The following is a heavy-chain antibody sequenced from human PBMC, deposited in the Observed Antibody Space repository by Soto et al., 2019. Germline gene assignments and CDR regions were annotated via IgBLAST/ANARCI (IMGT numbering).Heavy chain of an antibody. CDR1: GFTFANYA. J-gene: IGHJ4*02. Sequence: GGSLRLSCTASGFTFANYAMHWVRQAPGKGLEWVSRVSAGGDNTYYADTVKGRFTISRDNSKNTVYLQMNSLRAEDTAVYYCAKEAGRGGIVLVTDYFDYWGQGTRVTVSS. CDR3: AKEAGRGGIVLVTDYFDY. V-gene: IGHV3-23*01. D-gene: IGHD2-8*02. CDR2: VSAGGDNT.